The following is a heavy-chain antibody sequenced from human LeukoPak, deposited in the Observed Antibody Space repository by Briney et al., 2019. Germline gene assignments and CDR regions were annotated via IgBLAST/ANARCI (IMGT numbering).Heavy chain of an antibody. D-gene: IGHD6-6*01. V-gene: IGHV3-23*01. CDR1: GFTFTNHG. CDR3: ARDFSSSGYYYYYMDV. Sequence: PGGSLRLSCVASGFTFTNHGMSWVRQTPGKGLEWVSSIFPSGGEIHYADSVRGRFTISRDNSKSTLSLQMNSLTAEDTAVYYCARDFSSSGYYYYYMDVWGKGTTVTVSS. CDR2: IFPSGGEI. J-gene: IGHJ6*03.